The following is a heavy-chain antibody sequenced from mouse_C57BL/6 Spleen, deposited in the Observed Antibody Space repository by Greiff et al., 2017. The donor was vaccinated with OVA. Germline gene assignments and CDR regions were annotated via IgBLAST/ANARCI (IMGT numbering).Heavy chain of an antibody. CDR2: INPSTGGT. J-gene: IGHJ2*01. CDR1: GYSFTGYY. Sequence: DVQLQESGPELVKPGASVKISCKASGYSFTGYYMNWVKQSPEKSLEWIGEINPSTGGTTYNQKFKAKATLTVDKSSSTAYMQLKSLTSEDSAVYYCARYRWLLRRGYYFDYWGQGTTLTVSS. CDR3: ARYRWLLRRGYYFDY. V-gene: IGHV1-42*01. D-gene: IGHD2-3*01.